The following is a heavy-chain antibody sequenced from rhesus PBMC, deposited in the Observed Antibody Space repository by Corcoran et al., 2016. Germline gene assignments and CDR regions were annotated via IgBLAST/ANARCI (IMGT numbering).Heavy chain of an antibody. V-gene: IGHV3-54*02. CDR1: GFTFSSYG. CDR3: ASGYCTGSGCYAFDY. Sequence: EVQLVESGGGLVQPGGSLRLSCAASGFTFSSYGMHWVRQAPGKGMDWVVIISYDGSKKNYADPVKERFTISRDNSKNMLYLQMNNLKLEDTAVYYCASGYCTGSGCYAFDYWGQGVLVTVSS. D-gene: IGHD2-21*01. CDR2: ISYDGSKK. J-gene: IGHJ4*01.